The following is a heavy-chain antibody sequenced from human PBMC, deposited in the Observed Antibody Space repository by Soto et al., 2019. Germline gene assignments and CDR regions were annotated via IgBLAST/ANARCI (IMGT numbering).Heavy chain of an antibody. CDR1: GGSVSSPSYF. CDR2: IYYSGRT. J-gene: IGHJ4*02. Sequence: PSETLSLTCTVSGGSVSSPSYFWNWIRQPPGKGLEWIGYIYYSGRTNYNPSLRSRVSISVDTSNNLFSLKLSSVTAADTAVYYCARGLTTATNPGQWGQGALVTVSS. CDR3: ARGLTTATNPGQ. V-gene: IGHV4-61*01. D-gene: IGHD4-17*01.